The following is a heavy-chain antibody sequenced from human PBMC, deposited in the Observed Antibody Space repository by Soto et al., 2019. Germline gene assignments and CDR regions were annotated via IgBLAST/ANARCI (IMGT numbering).Heavy chain of an antibody. Sequence: GASVKVSCKASGYTFTGYYMHWVRQAPGQGLEWMGWINPNSGGTNYAQKFQGRVTMTRDTSISTAYMELSRLRSDDTAVYYCARDRVAVQGKNWFDPWGQGTLVTVSS. D-gene: IGHD6-19*01. CDR1: GYTFTGYY. CDR2: INPNSGGT. V-gene: IGHV1-2*02. CDR3: ARDRVAVQGKNWFDP. J-gene: IGHJ5*02.